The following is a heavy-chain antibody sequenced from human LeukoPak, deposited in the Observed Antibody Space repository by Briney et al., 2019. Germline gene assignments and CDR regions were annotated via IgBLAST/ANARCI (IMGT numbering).Heavy chain of an antibody. CDR2: ISAYNGNT. CDR1: GYTFTSYG. V-gene: IGHV1-18*01. J-gene: IGHJ4*02. Sequence: ASVKVSCKASGYTFTSYGISWVRQAPGQGLEWMGWISAYNGNTNYAQKLQGRVTMTTDTSTSTAYMELRSLRSDDTAVYYCARISEVCYDSSGYYCTYFDYWGQGTLVTVSS. CDR3: ARISEVCYDSSGYYCTYFDY. D-gene: IGHD3-22*01.